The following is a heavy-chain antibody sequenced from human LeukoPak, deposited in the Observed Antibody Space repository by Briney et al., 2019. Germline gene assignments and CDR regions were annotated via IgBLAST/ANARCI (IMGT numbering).Heavy chain of an antibody. CDR2: MYYSGST. V-gene: IGHV4-59*01. Sequence: SETLSLTCTASGASISNYYWSWIRQPPGKGLDWIAYMYYSGSTNYNPSLKSRVTISLDTSKNQFSLKLSSVTAADTAVYYCARGGSIVGATPHDTFDIWGQGTMVTVSS. CDR3: ARGGSIVGATPHDTFDI. J-gene: IGHJ3*02. D-gene: IGHD1-26*01. CDR1: GASISNYY.